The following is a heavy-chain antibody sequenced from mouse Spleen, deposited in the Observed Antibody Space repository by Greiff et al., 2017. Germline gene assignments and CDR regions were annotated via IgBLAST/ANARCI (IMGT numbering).Heavy chain of an antibody. J-gene: IGHJ4*01. CDR3: ARIRYSGGNYAMDY. D-gene: IGHD1-1*02. V-gene: IGHV1-50*01. CDR2: IDPSDSYT. CDR1: GYTFTSYW. Sequence: QVQLQQSGAELVKPGASVKLSCKASGYTFTSYWMQWVKQRPGQGLEWIGEIDPSDSYTNYNQKFKGKATLTADTSSSTAYMHLSILTSEDSAVYYCARIRYSGGNYAMDYWGQGTSVTVS.